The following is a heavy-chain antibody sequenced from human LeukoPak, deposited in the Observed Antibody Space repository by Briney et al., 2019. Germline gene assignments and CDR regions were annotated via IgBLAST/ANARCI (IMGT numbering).Heavy chain of an antibody. CDR3: ARQAYDSSGYPPDY. D-gene: IGHD3-22*01. CDR2: IHPGDSDT. Sequence: GESLKISCKGSGYSFTSFWIGWVRQMPGKGLEWMGIIHPGDSDTRYSPSFQGQVTISADKSISTAYLHWSSLKASDTAMYYCARQAYDSSGYPPDYWGQGTLVTVSS. J-gene: IGHJ4*02. CDR1: GYSFTSFW. V-gene: IGHV5-51*01.